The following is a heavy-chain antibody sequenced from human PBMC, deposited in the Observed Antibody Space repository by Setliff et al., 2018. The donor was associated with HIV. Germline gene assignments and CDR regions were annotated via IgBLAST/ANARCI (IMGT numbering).Heavy chain of an antibody. V-gene: IGHV1-2*02. J-gene: IGHJ4*02. Sequence: ASVKVSCKASGYTFIGYNMHWVRQAPGQGLGWMGWINPNSGGTNYAQKFQGRVIMTRDTSISTAYMELSRLSSDDTAVYYCARALDSSADIEGYFDFWGQGMLVTVSS. CDR1: GYTFIGYN. CDR2: INPNSGGT. CDR3: ARALDSSADIEGYFDF. D-gene: IGHD2-15*01.